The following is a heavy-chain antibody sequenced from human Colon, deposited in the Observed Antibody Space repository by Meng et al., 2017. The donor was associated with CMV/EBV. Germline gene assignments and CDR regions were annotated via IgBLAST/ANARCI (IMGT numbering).Heavy chain of an antibody. Sequence: ASVKVSCKASGYIFSNYGINWVRQAPGQGLEWMGWIFAFNAKTFYAQNFQGRLTLTTDASTSTSYMELRGLRSDDMAVYYCARGYDYSNYVPIDSWGQGTLVTVSS. V-gene: IGHV1-18*03. CDR2: IFAFNAKT. D-gene: IGHD4-11*01. CDR1: GYIFSNYG. J-gene: IGHJ4*02. CDR3: ARGYDYSNYVPIDS.